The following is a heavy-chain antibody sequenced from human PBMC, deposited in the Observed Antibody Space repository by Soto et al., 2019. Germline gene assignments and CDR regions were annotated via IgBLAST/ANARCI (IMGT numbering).Heavy chain of an antibody. CDR2: IYYSGST. D-gene: IGHD3-10*01. CDR1: GDSISSSGYY. CDR3: ARGDTMVRGSRKNWFDP. J-gene: IGHJ5*02. V-gene: IGHV4-39*07. Sequence: SETLSLTCTVSGDSISSSGYYWGWIRQPPGKGLEWIGSIYYSGSTNYNPSLKSRVTISVDTSKNQFSLKLSSVTAADTAVYYCARGDTMVRGSRKNWFDPWGQGTLVTVSS.